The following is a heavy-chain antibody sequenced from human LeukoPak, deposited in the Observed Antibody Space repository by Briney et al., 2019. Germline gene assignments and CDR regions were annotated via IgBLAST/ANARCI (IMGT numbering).Heavy chain of an antibody. V-gene: IGHV3-23*01. J-gene: IGHJ4*02. CDR2: ISGRGSST. D-gene: IGHD3-16*01. CDR1: GFTVSRNY. CDR3: AKGFRRGGPFDY. Sequence: GGSLRLSCAASGFTVSRNYMGWVRQAPGKGLEWVSTISGRGSSTYYADSVKGRFTISRANSKNTLYVQMNSLRAEDTAVYYCAKGFRRGGPFDYWGQGTLVTVSS.